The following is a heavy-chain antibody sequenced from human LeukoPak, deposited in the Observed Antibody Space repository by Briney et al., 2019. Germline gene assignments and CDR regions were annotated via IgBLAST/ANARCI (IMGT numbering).Heavy chain of an antibody. D-gene: IGHD3-10*01. V-gene: IGHV3-30*03. J-gene: IGHJ4*02. Sequence: GGSLRLSCAASGFTFSSYGMHWVRQAPGKGLEWVAVISYDGSNKYYADSVKGRFTISRDNSKNTLYLQMNSLRVEDTAVYYCATGELRYHYWGQGTLVTVSS. CDR1: GFTFSSYG. CDR3: ATGELRYHY. CDR2: ISYDGSNK.